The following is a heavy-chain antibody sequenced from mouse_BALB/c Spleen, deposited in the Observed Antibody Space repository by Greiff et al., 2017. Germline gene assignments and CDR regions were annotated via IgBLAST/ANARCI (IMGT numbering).Heavy chain of an antibody. D-gene: IGHD1-1*01. CDR2: INSNGGST. V-gene: IGHV5-6-3*01. CDR3: ARAYYYGSGDY. Sequence: EVQGVESGGGLVQPGGSLKLSCAASGFTFSSYGMSWVRQTPDKRLELVATINSNGGSTYYPDSVKGRFTISRDNAKNTLYLQMSSLKSEDTAMYYCARAYYYGSGDYWGQGTTLTVSS. CDR1: GFTFSSYG. J-gene: IGHJ2*01.